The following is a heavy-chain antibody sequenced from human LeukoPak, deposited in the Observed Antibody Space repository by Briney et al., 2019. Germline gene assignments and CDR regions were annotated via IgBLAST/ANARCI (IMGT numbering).Heavy chain of an antibody. CDR1: GFTFSSYG. D-gene: IGHD3-10*01. Sequence: GGSLRLSCAASGFTFSSYGMHWVRQAPGKGLEWVAVISYDGSNKYYADSVKGRFTISRDNSKNTLYLQMNSLRAEDTAVYYCAKGSMVRGVIKKPLDYWGQGTLVTVSS. CDR3: AKGSMVRGVIKKPLDY. CDR2: ISYDGSNK. V-gene: IGHV3-30*18. J-gene: IGHJ4*02.